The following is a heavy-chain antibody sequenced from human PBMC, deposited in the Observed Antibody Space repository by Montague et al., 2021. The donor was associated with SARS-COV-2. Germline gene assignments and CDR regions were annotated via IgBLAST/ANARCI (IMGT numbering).Heavy chain of an antibody. CDR3: ARDGYNAHQNYWYFDL. V-gene: IGHV4-59*12. CDR2: IYYGGST. D-gene: IGHD5-24*01. CDR1: GGSISTYY. J-gene: IGHJ2*01. Sequence: SETLSLTCTVSGGSISTYYWSWIRQPPGKGLEWIGYIYYGGSTNYSPSXXSRVTISVDTSKNQFSLKLSSVTAADTAVYYCARDGYNAHQNYWYFDLWGRGTLVTVSS.